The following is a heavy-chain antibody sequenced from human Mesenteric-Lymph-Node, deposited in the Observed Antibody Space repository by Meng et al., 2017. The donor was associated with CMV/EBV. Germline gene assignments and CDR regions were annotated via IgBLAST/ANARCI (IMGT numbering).Heavy chain of an antibody. CDR3: ARGPFSGSLGY. J-gene: IGHJ4*02. D-gene: IGHD1-26*01. Sequence: GGSLRLSCAFSGFTYNRDWMIWVRQAPGKGLEWVSSISSSSSYIYYADSVKGRFTISRDNAKNSLYLQMNSLRAEDTAVYYCARGPFSGSLGYWGQGTLVTVSS. CDR2: ISSSSSYI. CDR1: GFTYNRDW. V-gene: IGHV3-21*01.